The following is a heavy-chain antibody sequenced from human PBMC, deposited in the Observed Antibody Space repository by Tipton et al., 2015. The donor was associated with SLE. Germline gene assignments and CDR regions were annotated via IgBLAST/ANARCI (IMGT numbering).Heavy chain of an antibody. J-gene: IGHJ3*02. Sequence: GSLRLSCAASGFTFSGSAMHWVRQASGKGLEWVGRIRIKADSYATAYAASVKGRFTISRDDSKNTAYLQMNSLKTEDTAVYYCTRRSIEYGDAFDIWGQGTMVTVSS. V-gene: IGHV3-73*01. CDR2: IRIKADSYAT. D-gene: IGHD4/OR15-4a*01. CDR1: GFTFSGSA. CDR3: TRRSIEYGDAFDI.